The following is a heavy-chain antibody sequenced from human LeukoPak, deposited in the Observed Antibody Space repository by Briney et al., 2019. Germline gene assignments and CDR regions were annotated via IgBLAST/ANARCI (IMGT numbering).Heavy chain of an antibody. CDR2: ISAYNGNT. D-gene: IGHD3-3*01. CDR1: GYTFTSYG. V-gene: IGHV1-18*01. CDR3: ARDPSYDFWSGYGNWFDP. Sequence: ASVKVSCKASGYTFTSYGISWVRQAPGQGLEWMGWISAYNGNTNYAQKLQGRVTMTTDTSTSTAYMELRSLRSDDTAVYYCARDPSYDFWSGYGNWFDPWGQGTLVTVSP. J-gene: IGHJ5*02.